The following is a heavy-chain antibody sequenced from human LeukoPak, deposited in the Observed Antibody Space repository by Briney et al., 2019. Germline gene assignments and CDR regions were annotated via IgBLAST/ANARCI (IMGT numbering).Heavy chain of an antibody. CDR2: INWDGGAY. J-gene: IGHJ4*01. CDR1: GNTFDDYG. Sequence: PGGSLRLSCTDSGNTFDDYGMTWVRQAPGKGLKWVSGINWDGGAYNYAASVKGRFTISRDNAKNSLYLEMNSLRVEDTAVYFCARDLSSSWYSLAYWGHGILVIVSS. CDR3: ARDLSSSWYSLAY. V-gene: IGHV3-20*04. D-gene: IGHD3-22*01.